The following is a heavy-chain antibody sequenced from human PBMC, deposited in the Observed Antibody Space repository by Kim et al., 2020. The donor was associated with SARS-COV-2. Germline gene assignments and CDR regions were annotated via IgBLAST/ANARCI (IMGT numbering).Heavy chain of an antibody. CDR2: IGTIADT. V-gene: IGHV3-13*01. D-gene: IGHD6-13*01. CDR3: VRQGSSWHRDPQASAFDI. Sequence: GGSLRLSCAASGFTFSTYDMHWVRQPTGKGLEWISAIGTIADTFYSASVRGRFTISRENAKNSVYLQMNSLRAGDTAVYYCVRQGSSWHRDPQASAFDIWGHGTTVTVSS. J-gene: IGHJ3*02. CDR1: GFTFSTYD.